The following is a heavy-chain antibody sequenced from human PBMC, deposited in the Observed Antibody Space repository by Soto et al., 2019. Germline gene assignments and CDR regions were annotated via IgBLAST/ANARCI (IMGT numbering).Heavy chain of an antibody. CDR2: IYYSGST. Sequence: SETLSLACTVSGGSISSYYWSWIRQPPGKGLEWIGYIYYSGSTNYNPSLKSRVTISVDTSKNQFSLKLSSVTAADTAVYYCARRYSSSFDYWGQGTLVTVSS. V-gene: IGHV4-59*08. J-gene: IGHJ4*02. D-gene: IGHD6-13*01. CDR1: GGSISSYY. CDR3: ARRYSSSFDY.